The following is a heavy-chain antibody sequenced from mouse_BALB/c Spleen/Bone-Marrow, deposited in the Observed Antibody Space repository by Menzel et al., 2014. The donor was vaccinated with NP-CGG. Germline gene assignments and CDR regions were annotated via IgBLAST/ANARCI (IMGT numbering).Heavy chain of an antibody. CDR3: ARGNGYHFDY. Sequence: VQLQQSGPSLVKPSQTLSLTCSVTGDSITSSYWNWIRKFPGNKLEYMGYISCSGNAYYNPSLKSRISLTRDTSKNQYYLQLNSVTTEDTATYFCARGNGYHFDYWGQGTTLTVSS. V-gene: IGHV3-8*02. CDR1: GDSITSSY. D-gene: IGHD1-2*01. J-gene: IGHJ2*01. CDR2: ISCSGNA.